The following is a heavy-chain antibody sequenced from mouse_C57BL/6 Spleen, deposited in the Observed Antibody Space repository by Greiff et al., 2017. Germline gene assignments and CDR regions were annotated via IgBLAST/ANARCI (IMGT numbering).Heavy chain of an antibody. CDR2: INPNYGTT. J-gene: IGHJ3*01. V-gene: IGHV1-39*01. Sequence: VHVKQSGPELVKPGASVKISCKASGYSFTDYNMNWVKQSNGKSLEWIGVINPNYGTTSYNQKFKGKATLTVDQSSSTAYMQLNSLTSEDSAVYYCARNYDYVSWFAYWGQGTLVTVSA. CDR3: ARNYDYVSWFAY. D-gene: IGHD2-4*01. CDR1: GYSFTDYN.